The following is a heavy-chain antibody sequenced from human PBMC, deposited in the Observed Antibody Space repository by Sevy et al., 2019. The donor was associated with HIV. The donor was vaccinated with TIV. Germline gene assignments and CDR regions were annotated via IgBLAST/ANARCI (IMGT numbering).Heavy chain of an antibody. D-gene: IGHD3-22*01. CDR1: GYTFTGYY. CDR3: TRDYYYDSSGYYWDY. V-gene: IGHV1-2*02. CDR2: INPNSGGT. J-gene: IGHJ4*02. Sequence: ASVKVSCKASGYTFTGYYMHWVRQAPGQGLEWMGWINPNSGGTNYAQKFQGRVTMTRDTSIITAYMELSRLRSDVTAVYYCTRDYYYDSSGYYWDYWGQGTLVTVSS.